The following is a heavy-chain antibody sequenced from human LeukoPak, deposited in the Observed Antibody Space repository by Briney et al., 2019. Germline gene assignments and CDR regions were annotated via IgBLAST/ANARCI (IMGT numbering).Heavy chain of an antibody. J-gene: IGHJ4*02. CDR1: GYTFTEHY. D-gene: IGHD3-9*01. CDR2: INPNIGVT. Sequence: EASVKVSCKASGYTFTEHYIHWVRQAPGQGPEWMGWINPNIGVTKYAQKFVGRVTMTRDTSITTAYMELSSLTSDDTAMYYCARDLEFYHVLSVYYVPSFDSWGQGALATVSS. CDR3: ARDLEFYHVLSVYYVPSFDS. V-gene: IGHV1-2*02.